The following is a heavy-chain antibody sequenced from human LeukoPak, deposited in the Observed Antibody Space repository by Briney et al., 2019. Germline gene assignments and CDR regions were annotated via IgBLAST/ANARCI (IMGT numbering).Heavy chain of an antibody. CDR1: GFTLTSKS. CDR3: ARADGDDIPFDY. J-gene: IGHJ4*02. Sequence: PGRSLRLSSPASGFTLTSKSIHCVSQAPGNGMEWVAVISYDGSNKYYADSVKGRFTISRDNSKNTLYLQMNSLRAEDTAVYYCARADGDDIPFDYWGQGTLVTVSS. CDR2: ISYDGSNK. V-gene: IGHV3-30-3*01. D-gene: IGHD4-17*01.